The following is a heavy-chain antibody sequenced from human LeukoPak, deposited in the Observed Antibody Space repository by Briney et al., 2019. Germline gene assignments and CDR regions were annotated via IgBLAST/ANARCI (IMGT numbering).Heavy chain of an antibody. D-gene: IGHD3-3*01. CDR2: ISWNSGSI. CDR1: GFTLDDYA. V-gene: IGHV3-9*01. CDR3: AKDTLDTIFPDAFDI. J-gene: IGHJ3*02. Sequence: GGSLRLSCAASGFTLDDYAMHWVRQAPGKGVEWVSGISWNSGSIVYADSVKGRFTISRDNAKNSLCLQMNSLRAEDTALYYCAKDTLDTIFPDAFDIWGQGTMVTVSS.